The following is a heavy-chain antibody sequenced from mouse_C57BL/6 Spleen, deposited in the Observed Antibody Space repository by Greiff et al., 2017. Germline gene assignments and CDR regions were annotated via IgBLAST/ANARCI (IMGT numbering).Heavy chain of an antibody. CDR1: GFTFSNYW. CDR3: TAQAWFAY. Sequence: EVKVEESGGGLVQPGGSMKLSCVASGFTFSNYWMNWVRQSPEKGLEWVAQIRLKSDNYATHYAESVKGRFTISRDDSKSSVYLQMNNLRAEDTGIYYCTAQAWFAYWGQGTLVTVSA. CDR2: IRLKSDNYAT. V-gene: IGHV6-3*01. J-gene: IGHJ3*01.